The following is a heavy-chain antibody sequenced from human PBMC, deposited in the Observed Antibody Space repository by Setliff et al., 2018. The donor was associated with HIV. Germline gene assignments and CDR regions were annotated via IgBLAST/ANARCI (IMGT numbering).Heavy chain of an antibody. CDR3: ARGHCSGTNCYGVDYYGMDV. D-gene: IGHD2-2*01. Sequence: SETLSLTCAVSGGSLSSDNWWNWVRQAPGKGLEWIGEIYHSEYTNYNPSLKSRVSMSVDKSKNQFSVKLTSVTAADTAVYYCARGHCSGTNCYGVDYYGMDVWGQGTTVTVSS. V-gene: IGHV4-4*02. CDR2: IYHSEYT. CDR1: GGSLSSDNW. J-gene: IGHJ6*02.